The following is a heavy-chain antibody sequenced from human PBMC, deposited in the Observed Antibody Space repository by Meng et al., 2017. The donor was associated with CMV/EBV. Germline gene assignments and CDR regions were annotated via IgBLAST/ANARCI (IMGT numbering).Heavy chain of an antibody. CDR1: GGSFSGYY. V-gene: IGHV4-34*01. Sequence: QVQLRQWGAGLLKPSETLSLPCAVYGGSFSGYYWSWIRQPPGKGLEWIGEINHSGSTNYNPSLKSRVTISVDTSKNQFSLKLSSVTAADTAVYYCARGVGGWFDPWGQGTLVTVSS. J-gene: IGHJ5*02. D-gene: IGHD1-26*01. CDR3: ARGVGGWFDP. CDR2: INHSGST.